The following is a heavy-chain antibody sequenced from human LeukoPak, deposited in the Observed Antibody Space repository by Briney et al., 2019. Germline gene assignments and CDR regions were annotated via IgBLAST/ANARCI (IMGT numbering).Heavy chain of an antibody. J-gene: IGHJ3*02. CDR3: ARQGGSQSGAFYI. CDR2: IYPGDSDT. Sequence: GESLKISCKGSGYSFTTYWIGWVRQMPGKGLEWMGIIYPGDSDTRYRPSFQGQVTISADKSINTAYLQWSSLKASDTAMYYCARQGGSQSGAFYIWGQGTMVTVSS. CDR1: GYSFTTYW. V-gene: IGHV5-51*01. D-gene: IGHD1-26*01.